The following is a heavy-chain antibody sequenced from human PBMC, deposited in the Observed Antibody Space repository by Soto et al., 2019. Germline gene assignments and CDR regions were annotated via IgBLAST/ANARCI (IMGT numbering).Heavy chain of an antibody. D-gene: IGHD3-22*01. CDR1: GGTFSSYA. V-gene: IGHV1-69*01. J-gene: IGHJ4*02. CDR3: ATSRHYYDSSGYYHGADY. Sequence: QVQLVQSGAEVKKPGSSVKVSCKASGGTFSSYAISWVRQAPGHGLEWMGGIIPIFGTANYAHKFQVRVTITADESTSTAYMERSSLRSEDTAVYYCATSRHYYDSSGYYHGADYWGQGTLVTVSS. CDR2: IIPIFGTA.